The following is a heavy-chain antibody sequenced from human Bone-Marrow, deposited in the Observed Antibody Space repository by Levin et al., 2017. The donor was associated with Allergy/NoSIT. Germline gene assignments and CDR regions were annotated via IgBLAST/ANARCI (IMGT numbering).Heavy chain of an antibody. J-gene: IGHJ4*02. CDR3: ARDRGSDYGLDY. CDR1: GYTFTGHY. CDR2: ISPNSGDT. Sequence: PGESLKISCRASGYTFTGHYLHWVRQAPGQGLEWMGWISPNSGDTKYAQKFQGRVTMTGDTSIRTAYMELSTLRSDDTAVYYCARDRGSDYGLDYWGQGTLVTVSS. D-gene: IGHD4-17*01. V-gene: IGHV1-2*02.